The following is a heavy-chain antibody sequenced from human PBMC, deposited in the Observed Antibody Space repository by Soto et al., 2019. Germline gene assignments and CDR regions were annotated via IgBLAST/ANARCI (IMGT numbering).Heavy chain of an antibody. D-gene: IGHD2-15*01. CDR2: ISSNGGST. J-gene: IGHJ4*02. CDR1: GFTISSYA. Sequence: QPGGSLRLSCSVSGFTISSYAMHWVRQAPGKGLEYVSSISSNGGSTYYADSVKGRFTISRDNSKNTLYMQLSNLRSDDTAVYYCAGASSRVSSVVAAYWGQGTLVTVSS. CDR3: AGASSRVSSVVAAY. V-gene: IGHV3-64*04.